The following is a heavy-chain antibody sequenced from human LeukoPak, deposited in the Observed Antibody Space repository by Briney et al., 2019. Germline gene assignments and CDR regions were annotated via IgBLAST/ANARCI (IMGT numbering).Heavy chain of an antibody. CDR1: GGSISSYY. V-gene: IGHV4-59*08. J-gene: IGHJ4*02. CDR3: ARRSSSWYGSEY. Sequence: SETLSLTCTVSGGSISSYYWSWIRQPPGKGLEWIGYIYYSGSTNYNPSLKSRVTISVDTSKNQFSLKLSSVTAADTAVYYCARRSSSWYGSEYWGQGTLVTVSS. D-gene: IGHD6-13*01. CDR2: IYYSGST.